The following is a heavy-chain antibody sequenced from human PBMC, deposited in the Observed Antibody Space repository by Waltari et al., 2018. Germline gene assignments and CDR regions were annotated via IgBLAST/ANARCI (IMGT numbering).Heavy chain of an antibody. J-gene: IGHJ6*02. CDR1: GGSISSYY. Sequence: QVQLQESGPGLVKPSETLSLTCTVSGGSISSYYWSWIRQHPGKGLEWVGYIDYRVSTNHNPSLKGRVTISVDTSKNQFSLKLSSVTAADTAVYYCARDLSWGSGSYYYYYGMDVWGQGTTVTVSS. D-gene: IGHD3-10*01. CDR3: ARDLSWGSGSYYYYYGMDV. V-gene: IGHV4-59*01. CDR2: IDYRVST.